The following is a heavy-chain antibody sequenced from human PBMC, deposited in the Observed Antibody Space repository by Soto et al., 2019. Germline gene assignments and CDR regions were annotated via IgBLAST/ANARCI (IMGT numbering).Heavy chain of an antibody. CDR3: ARVVVVAATNLFDY. J-gene: IGHJ4*02. CDR1: GGSISSGGYY. D-gene: IGHD2-15*01. V-gene: IGHV4-31*03. CDR2: IYYSGST. Sequence: QVQLQESGPGLVKPSQTLSLTCTVSGGSISSGGYYWSWICQHPGKGLEWIGYIYYSGSTYYNPSLKSRVTISVDTSKNQFSLKLSSVTAADTAVYYCARVVVVAATNLFDYWGQGTLVTVSS.